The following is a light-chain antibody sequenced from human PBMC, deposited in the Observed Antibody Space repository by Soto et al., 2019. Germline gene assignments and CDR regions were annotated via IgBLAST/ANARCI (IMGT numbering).Light chain of an antibody. J-gene: IGKJ1*01. CDR2: KAS. Sequence: IQLTQSPSSLSASLGDRVTITCRASQTISSWLAWYQQKPGKAPKLLIYKASTLKSGVPSRFSGSGSGTEFTLTISSRQSEDFAVYYCQQYVHWTPGTFGQGTKVDIK. CDR3: QQYVHWTPGT. V-gene: IGKV1-5*03. CDR1: QTISSW.